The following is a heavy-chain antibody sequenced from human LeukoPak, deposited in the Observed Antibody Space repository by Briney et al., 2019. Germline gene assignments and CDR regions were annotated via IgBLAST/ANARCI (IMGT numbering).Heavy chain of an antibody. Sequence: SETLSLTCTVSGGSISSGNYYWSWVRQPAGKGLQWIGRLHTSGSTNYNPSLGSRVTISVDTSENQFSLKLRSMTAADTAVYYCARDRGGIVGDTNAFDIWGQGTMVTASS. D-gene: IGHD1-26*01. CDR2: LHTSGST. CDR3: ARDRGGIVGDTNAFDI. CDR1: GGSISSGNYY. J-gene: IGHJ3*02. V-gene: IGHV4-61*02.